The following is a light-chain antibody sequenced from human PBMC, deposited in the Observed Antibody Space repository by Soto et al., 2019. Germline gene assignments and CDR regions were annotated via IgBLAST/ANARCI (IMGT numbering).Light chain of an antibody. CDR2: DAS. Sequence: DIQMTQSPSTLSASVGDRVTITCRASQSISSWLAGYQQKPGKAPKLLIYDASSLESGVPSRFSGSGSGTEFTLTISSLQPDDFATYYCQQYNSLFGTFGQGTKVDIK. CDR3: QQYNSLFGT. V-gene: IGKV1-5*01. J-gene: IGKJ1*01. CDR1: QSISSW.